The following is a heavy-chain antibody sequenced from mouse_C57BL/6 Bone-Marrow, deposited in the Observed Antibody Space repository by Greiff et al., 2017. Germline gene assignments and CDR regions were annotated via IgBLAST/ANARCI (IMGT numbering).Heavy chain of an antibody. J-gene: IGHJ2*01. CDR1: GYSITSDY. CDR2: ISYSGST. Sequence: DVMLVESGPGLAKPSQTLSLTCSVTGYSITSDYWHWIRKFPGNKLEYMGYISYSGSTYYNPSLNSRISITRDTSKNQYYLQWNSVTTEDTATYYCARYGNYYFDYWGQGTTLTVSS. V-gene: IGHV3-8*01. CDR3: ARYGNYYFDY. D-gene: IGHD2-1*01.